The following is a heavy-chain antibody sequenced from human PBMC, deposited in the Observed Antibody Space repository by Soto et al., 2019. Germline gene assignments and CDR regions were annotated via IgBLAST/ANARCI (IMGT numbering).Heavy chain of an antibody. Sequence: RCLRLSCEPERLTLSSFAIRWVRQVPGKGLGWVATPSYYGLNTFYGESVRGRFSISRDTSKNTLFLQIDSLKTEDTAVYFWAKSSSGILDFFDVWGRGTLDIVSA. CDR1: RLTLSSFA. J-gene: IGHJ5*02. CDR2: PSYYGLNT. V-gene: IGHV3-30-3*02. D-gene: IGHD3-10*01. CDR3: AKSSSGILDFFDV.